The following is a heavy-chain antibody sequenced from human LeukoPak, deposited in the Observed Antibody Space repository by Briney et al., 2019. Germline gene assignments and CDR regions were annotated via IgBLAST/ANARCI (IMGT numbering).Heavy chain of an antibody. D-gene: IGHD5-18*01. CDR2: ISSSSSYI. CDR1: GFTFSSYS. CDR3: ARDLDTAMGTDY. J-gene: IGHJ4*02. Sequence: GGSLRLSCAASGFTFSSYSMNWVRQALGKGLEWVSSISSSSSYIYYADSVKGRFTISRDNAKNSLYLQMNSLRAEDTAVYYCARDLDTAMGTDYWGQGTLVTVSS. V-gene: IGHV3-21*01.